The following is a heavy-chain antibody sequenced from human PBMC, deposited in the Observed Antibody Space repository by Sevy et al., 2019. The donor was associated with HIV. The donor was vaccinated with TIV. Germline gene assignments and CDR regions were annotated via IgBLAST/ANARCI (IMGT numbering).Heavy chain of an antibody. J-gene: IGHJ4*02. CDR2: INPNSGDT. D-gene: IGHD5-12*01. V-gene: IGHV1-2*02. Sequence: ASVKVSCKASGYTFTAYYMHWVRQAPGQGLEWTGWINPNSGDTNDAQKFQGRVTMTRDTSISTAYMELSRLRSDDTAMYYCARDRGGGYNFAYWGQGTLVTVSS. CDR1: GYTFTAYY. CDR3: ARDRGGGYNFAY.